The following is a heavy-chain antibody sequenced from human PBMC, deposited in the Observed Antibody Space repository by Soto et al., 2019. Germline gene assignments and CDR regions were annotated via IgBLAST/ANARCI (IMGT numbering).Heavy chain of an antibody. J-gene: IGHJ6*03. Sequence: GGSLRLSCAASGFTVSSNYMSWVRQAPGKGLEWVSVIYSGGRTYYGDCVKGRFTISRNNSKNTLYLQRNSLRAEDTAVYYCARDGGYYYYMDVWGKGTTVTVSS. D-gene: IGHD3-3*01. V-gene: IGHV3-53*04. CDR1: GFTVSSNY. CDR2: IYSGGRT. CDR3: ARDGGYYYYMDV.